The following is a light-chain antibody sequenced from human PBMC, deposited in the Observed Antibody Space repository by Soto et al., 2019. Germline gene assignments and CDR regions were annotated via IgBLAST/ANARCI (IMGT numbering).Light chain of an antibody. CDR2: TNN. Sequence: QSVLTQPPSASGTPGQRVTISCSGSSSNIGSNTVNWYQQLPGTAPNLLIFTNNQRPSGVPDRFSGSKSGTSASLAISGLQSEDEADYYCAAWDDRLNGRVFGTGTKVTGL. V-gene: IGLV1-44*01. J-gene: IGLJ1*01. CDR3: AAWDDRLNGRV. CDR1: SSNIGSNT.